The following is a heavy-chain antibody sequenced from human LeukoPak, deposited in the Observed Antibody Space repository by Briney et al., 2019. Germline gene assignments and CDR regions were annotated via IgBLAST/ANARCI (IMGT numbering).Heavy chain of an antibody. Sequence: SETLSLTCAVSGYSISSGYYWGWIRQPPGKGLEWIGSIYHSGSTYYNPSLKSRVTISVDTSKNQFSLKLSSVTAADTAVYYCARRNGYDFWSGYPRLDYWGQGTLVTVSS. J-gene: IGHJ4*02. CDR1: GYSISSGYY. D-gene: IGHD3-3*01. V-gene: IGHV4-38-2*01. CDR2: IYHSGST. CDR3: ARRNGYDFWSGYPRLDY.